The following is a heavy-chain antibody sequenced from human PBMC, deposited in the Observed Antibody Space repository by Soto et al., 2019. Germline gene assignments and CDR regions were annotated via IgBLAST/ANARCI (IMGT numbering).Heavy chain of an antibody. D-gene: IGHD6-25*01. J-gene: IGHJ6*02. Sequence: QVQLVQSGAEVKKPGSSVKVSCKASGGTFSSYAISWVRQAPGQGLEWMGGIIPIFGTANYAQKFQGRVTITADESTSTAYMELSSLRSEDTAVYYCARDDIPGIAGATYGMDVWGQGTTVTVTS. CDR3: ARDDIPGIAGATYGMDV. CDR1: GGTFSSYA. V-gene: IGHV1-69*01. CDR2: IIPIFGTA.